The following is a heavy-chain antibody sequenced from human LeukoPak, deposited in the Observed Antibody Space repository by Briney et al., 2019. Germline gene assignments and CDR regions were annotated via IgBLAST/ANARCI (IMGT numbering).Heavy chain of an antibody. D-gene: IGHD3-22*01. V-gene: IGHV1-8*01. J-gene: IGHJ4*02. Sequence: ASVKVSCKASGYTFTSYDINWVRQATGQGLEWMGWMNPNSGNTGYAQKFQGRVTMTRNTSISTAYMELSSLRSEDTAVYYCARGNEAGLWLLPGHWGQGTLVTVSS. CDR3: ARGNEAGLWLLPGH. CDR2: MNPNSGNT. CDR1: GYTFTSYD.